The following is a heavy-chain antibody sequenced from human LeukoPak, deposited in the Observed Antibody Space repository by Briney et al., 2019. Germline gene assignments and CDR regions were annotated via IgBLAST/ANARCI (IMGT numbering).Heavy chain of an antibody. J-gene: IGHJ4*02. D-gene: IGHD1-20*01. CDR3: VAYNWNYPDY. CDR2: IETDVRTT. V-gene: IGHV3-74*01. CDR1: GFSFSTYY. Sequence: GGSLRLSCAASGFSFSTYYMYWVRQAPGKGLFWVSRIETDVRTTAYADSVKGRFTISRDTAKNTLYLQMNSLRVEDTAMYYCVAYNWNYPDYWGQGTLVTVSS.